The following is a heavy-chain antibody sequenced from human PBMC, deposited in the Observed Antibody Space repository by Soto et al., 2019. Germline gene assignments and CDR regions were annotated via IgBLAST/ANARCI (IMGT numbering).Heavy chain of an antibody. Sequence: QLQLQESGPGLVKPSETLSLTCTVSGGSISSSSYYWGWIRQPPGKGLEWIGSIYYSGSTYYNPSLKSRVTISVDTSKNQVYLKLSSVTAADTAVYSWARHDGHSGSLLGYWGQGTLVTVSS. J-gene: IGHJ4*02. CDR2: IYYSGST. D-gene: IGHD1-26*01. V-gene: IGHV4-39*01. CDR1: GGSISSSSYY. CDR3: ARHDGHSGSLLGY.